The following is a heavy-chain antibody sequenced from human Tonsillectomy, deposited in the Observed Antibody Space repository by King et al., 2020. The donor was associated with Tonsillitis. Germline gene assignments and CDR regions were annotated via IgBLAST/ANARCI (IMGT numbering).Heavy chain of an antibody. D-gene: IGHD3-10*01. Sequence: VQLVESGGGLVKPGGSLRLSCAASGFTFSNAWMSWVRQAPGKGLEWVGRINSKTDGAPTDYAAPVKGRFTISRDDSKNTLYLQMNSLKTEDTAVYYCTTDRYYDFDYWGQGTLVTVSS. J-gene: IGHJ4*02. CDR1: GFTFSNAW. V-gene: IGHV3-15*01. CDR2: INSKTDGAPT. CDR3: TTDRYYDFDY.